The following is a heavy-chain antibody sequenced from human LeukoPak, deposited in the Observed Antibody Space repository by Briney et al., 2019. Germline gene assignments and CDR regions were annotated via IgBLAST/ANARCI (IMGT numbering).Heavy chain of an antibody. CDR1: GGSISSGGYY. CDR2: IYPSGGT. Sequence: SETLSLTCTVSGGSISSGGYYWSWIRQPPGKGLEWIGYIYPSGGTYYSPSLKSRVALSVDRSKNQFSLKLNSVTAADTAVYYCARVGQDGYYDFWSGSYYYYYMDVWGKGTTVTVSS. D-gene: IGHD3-3*01. CDR3: ARVGQDGYYDFWSGSYYYYYMDV. V-gene: IGHV4-30-2*01. J-gene: IGHJ6*03.